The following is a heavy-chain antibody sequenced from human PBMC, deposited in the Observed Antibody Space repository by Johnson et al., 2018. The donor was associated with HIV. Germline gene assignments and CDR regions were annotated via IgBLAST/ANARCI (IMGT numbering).Heavy chain of an antibody. Sequence: VQLVESGGGVVQPGRSLRLSCAASGFTFSSSWMHWVCQAPEKGLEWVADIKCDGSEKYYADSVKGRFTISRDNSKNTLYLQMNSLKTEDTAVYYCTTDRTSRDAFDIWGQGTMVTVSS. CDR3: TTDRTSRDAFDI. J-gene: IGHJ3*02. V-gene: IGHV3-52*01. CDR1: GFTFSSSW. D-gene: IGHD1-14*01. CDR2: IKCDGSEK.